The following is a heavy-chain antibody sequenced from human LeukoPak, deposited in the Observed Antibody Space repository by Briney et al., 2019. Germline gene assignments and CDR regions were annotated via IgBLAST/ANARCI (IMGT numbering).Heavy chain of an antibody. Sequence: GGSLRLSCAASGFAFRTYWMSWVRQAPGRGLEWVANIKEDGSQIDYVDSVRGRFTIFRDNAKNSLFLQMNSLRAEDTAVYYCARGSSTNWFDPWGQGTLVSVSS. CDR1: GFAFRTYW. CDR2: IKEDGSQI. V-gene: IGHV3-7*01. CDR3: ARGSSTNWFDP. D-gene: IGHD6-19*01. J-gene: IGHJ5*02.